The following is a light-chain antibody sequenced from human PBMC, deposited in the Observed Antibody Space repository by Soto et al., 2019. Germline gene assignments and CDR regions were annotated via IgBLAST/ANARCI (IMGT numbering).Light chain of an antibody. V-gene: IGLV2-8*01. J-gene: IGLJ2*01. CDR3: SSYVDSFSVI. CDR2: EVT. Sequence: QSVLTQPPSASGSLGQSVTISCTGTSGDVGHYNYVSWYQQQPGKAPKLMIYEVTKRPSGVPDRFSGSKSGNTASLTVSGLQAEDEADYYCSSYVDSFSVIFGGGTSSPS. CDR1: SGDVGHYNY.